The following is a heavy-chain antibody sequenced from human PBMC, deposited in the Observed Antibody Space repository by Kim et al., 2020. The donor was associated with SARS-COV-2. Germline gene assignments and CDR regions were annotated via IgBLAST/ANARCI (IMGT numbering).Heavy chain of an antibody. Sequence: SETLSLTCTVSGGSISSYYWSWIRQPPGKGLEWIGYIYYSGSTNYNPSLKSRVTISVDTSKNQFSLKLSSVTAADTAVYYCAGVTIRWGDEDYFDYWGQGTLVTVSS. CDR2: IYYSGST. D-gene: IGHD4-17*01. J-gene: IGHJ4*02. CDR3: AGVTIRWGDEDYFDY. V-gene: IGHV4-59*13. CDR1: GGSISSYY.